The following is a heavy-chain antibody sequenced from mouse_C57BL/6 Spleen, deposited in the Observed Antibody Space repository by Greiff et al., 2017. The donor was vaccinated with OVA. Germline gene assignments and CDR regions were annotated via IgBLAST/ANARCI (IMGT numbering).Heavy chain of an antibody. CDR3: ARDTTVVEGDCYDY. J-gene: IGHJ2*01. V-gene: IGHV5-4*01. Sequence: EVMLVESGGGLVKPGGSLKLSCAASGFTFSSYAMSWVRQPPEKRLEWVATISDGGSYTYYPDNVKGRFTISRDNAKNNLYLQMSHLKSEDTAMYYCARDTTVVEGDCYDYWGQGTTLTVSS. CDR2: ISDGGSYT. CDR1: GFTFSSYA. D-gene: IGHD1-1*01.